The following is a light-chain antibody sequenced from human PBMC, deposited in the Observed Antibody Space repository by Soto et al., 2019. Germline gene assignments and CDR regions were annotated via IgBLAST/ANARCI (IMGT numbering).Light chain of an antibody. J-gene: IGKJ4*01. CDR2: AAS. V-gene: IGKV1-9*01. CDR1: QGISSY. CDR3: QHQNGYPQT. Sequence: IQLTQSPSSLSASVGDRVTITCRASQGISSYLVWYQQKPGKAPKLLIYAASTLQSGVPSRFSGSGSGTDFTLTIISLQPEDFATYYCQHQNGYPQTFGGGTKVQIK.